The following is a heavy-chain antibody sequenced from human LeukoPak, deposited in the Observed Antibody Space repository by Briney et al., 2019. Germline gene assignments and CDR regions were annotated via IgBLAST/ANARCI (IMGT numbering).Heavy chain of an antibody. J-gene: IGHJ4*02. CDR1: GDSISSYH. CDR2: IYYSGST. D-gene: IGHD4-23*01. CDR3: ARGGSRGGLFPL. Sequence: PSETLSLTCTVSGDSISSYHGSWLRQPPGRGLEWIGYIYYSGSTNYNPPLKSRVTISVDTSKNQFSLKLSSVTAADTAVYYCARGGSRGGLFPLWGQGTLVTVSS. V-gene: IGHV4-59*01.